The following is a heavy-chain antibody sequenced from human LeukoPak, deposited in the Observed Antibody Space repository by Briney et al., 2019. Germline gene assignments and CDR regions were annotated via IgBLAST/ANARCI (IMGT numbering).Heavy chain of an antibody. D-gene: IGHD3-16*01. V-gene: IGHV1-46*01. J-gene: IGHJ5*02. CDR3: AVVGGRWFDP. CDR1: GFTFTSYY. Sequence: GGSLRLSCAASGFTFTSYYMHWVRQAPGQGLEWMGIINPSGGSTSYAQKFQGRVTMTRDTSTSTVYMELSSLRSEDTAVYYCAVVGGRWFDPWGQGALVTVSS. CDR2: INPSGGST.